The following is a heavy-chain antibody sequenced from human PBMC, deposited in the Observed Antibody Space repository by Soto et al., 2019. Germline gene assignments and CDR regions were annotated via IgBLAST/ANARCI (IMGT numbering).Heavy chain of an antibody. J-gene: IGHJ4*02. CDR3: ARAYEGDYFDY. Sequence: WGSLRLSCAASRFTVSSYAMHWVRQAPGKGLEWVAVISYDGSNKYYADSVKGRFTISRDNSKNTLYLQMNSLRAEDTAVYYCARAYEGDYFDYWGQGTLVTVSS. CDR1: RFTVSSYA. D-gene: IGHD3-16*01. V-gene: IGHV3-30-3*01. CDR2: ISYDGSNK.